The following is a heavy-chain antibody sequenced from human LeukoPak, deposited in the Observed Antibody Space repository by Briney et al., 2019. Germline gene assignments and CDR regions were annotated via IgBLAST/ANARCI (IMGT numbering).Heavy chain of an antibody. J-gene: IGHJ4*02. CDR3: ARGDSSIAARPADY. Sequence: ASVKVSCKASGYTFTSYDINWVRQATGQGLEWMGWMNPNSGNTGYAQKFQGRVTMTRDTSISTAYMELSRLRSDDTAVYYCARGDSSIAARPADYWGQGTLVTVSS. V-gene: IGHV1-8*01. CDR1: GYTFTSYD. CDR2: MNPNSGNT. D-gene: IGHD6-6*01.